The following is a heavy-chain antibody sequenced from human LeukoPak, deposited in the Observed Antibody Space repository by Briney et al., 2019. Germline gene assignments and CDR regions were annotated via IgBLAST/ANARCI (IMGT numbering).Heavy chain of an antibody. D-gene: IGHD3-3*01. CDR2: IIPIFGTA. J-gene: IGHJ6*03. CDR3: ARDTGNITSYYYYYMDV. Sequence: ASVKVSCKASGGTFSSYAISWVRQAPGQGLGWMGGIIPIFGTANYAQKFQGRVTITTDEPTSTAYMELSSLRSEDTAVYYCARDTGNITSYYYYYMDVWGKGTTVTVSS. V-gene: IGHV1-69*05. CDR1: GGTFSSYA.